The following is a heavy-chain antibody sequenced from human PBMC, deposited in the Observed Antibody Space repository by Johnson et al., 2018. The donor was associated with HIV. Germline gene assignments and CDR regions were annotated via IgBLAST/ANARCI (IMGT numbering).Heavy chain of an antibody. D-gene: IGHD2-15*01. V-gene: IGHV3-66*01. J-gene: IGHJ3*02. CDR2: IYSGGST. Sequence: VQLVESGGDLVQPGRSLRLSCAASGFTVSSNYMSWVRQAPGKGLEWVSVIYSGGSTYYADSVKGRFTISRDNSKNTLYLQMNSLRAEDTAVYYCARDMCSGGSCYAFDIWGQGTMVTVSS. CDR3: ARDMCSGGSCYAFDI. CDR1: GFTVSSNY.